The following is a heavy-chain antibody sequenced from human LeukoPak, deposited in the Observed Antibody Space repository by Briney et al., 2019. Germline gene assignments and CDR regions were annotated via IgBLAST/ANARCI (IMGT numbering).Heavy chain of an antibody. Sequence: GASVKVSCKASGYTFTSYGISWVRQAPGQGLEWMGGIIPIFGTANYAQKFQGRVTITAAESTSTAYMELSSLRSEDTAVYYCAREGYSSGWYLWGQGTLGTVSS. V-gene: IGHV1-69*13. CDR2: IIPIFGTA. J-gene: IGHJ5*02. CDR3: AREGYSSGWYL. D-gene: IGHD6-19*01. CDR1: GYTFTSYG.